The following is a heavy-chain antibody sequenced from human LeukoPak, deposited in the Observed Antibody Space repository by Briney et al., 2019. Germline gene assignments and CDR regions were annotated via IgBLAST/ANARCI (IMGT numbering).Heavy chain of an antibody. D-gene: IGHD1-1*01. CDR2: FDPEDGET. V-gene: IGHV1-24*01. Sequence: ASVKVSCKVSGYTLTELSMHWVRQAPGKGLEGMGGFDPEDGETIYAQKFQGRVTMTEDTSTDTAYMELSSLRSEDTAVYYCATVDWESSYWSLDYWGQGTLVTVSS. CDR3: ATVDWESSYWSLDY. CDR1: GYTLTELS. J-gene: IGHJ4*02.